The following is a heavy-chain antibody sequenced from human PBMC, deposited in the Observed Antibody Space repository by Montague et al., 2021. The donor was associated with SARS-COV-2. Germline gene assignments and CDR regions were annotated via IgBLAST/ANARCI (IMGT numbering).Heavy chain of an antibody. V-gene: IGHV6-1*01. CDR3: TQERGPGRTTWHYFDY. CDR2: TYYRSKWYN. Sequence: CAISGDSVSSSIAAWNWIRQSPSRGLEWLGRTYYRSKWYNDYAVSVRSRIPISPDTSKNQFSLQLNSVTPEDTAVYYCTQERGPGRTTWHYFDYWGQGTLVTVSS. J-gene: IGHJ4*02. CDR1: GDSVSSSIAA. D-gene: IGHD1-14*01.